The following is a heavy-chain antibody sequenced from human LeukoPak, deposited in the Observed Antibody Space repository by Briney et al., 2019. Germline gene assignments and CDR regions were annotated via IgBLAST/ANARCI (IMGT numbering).Heavy chain of an antibody. Sequence: GGSLRLSCAATGFTFSSYSMNWVRQAPGKELEWVSSVSGTSSYIYYADSVRGRFTISGDNAKNSLYLQMNSLRAEDTAVYYCAKGQDYRNYYFYYMDVWGKGTTVTVSS. CDR3: AKGQDYRNYYFYYMDV. J-gene: IGHJ6*03. CDR1: GFTFSSYS. D-gene: IGHD1-14*01. V-gene: IGHV3-21*01. CDR2: VSGTSSYI.